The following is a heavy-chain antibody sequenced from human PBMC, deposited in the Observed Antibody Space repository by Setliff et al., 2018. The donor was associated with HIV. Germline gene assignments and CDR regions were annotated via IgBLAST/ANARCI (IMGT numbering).Heavy chain of an antibody. CDR1: GGSISTYY. J-gene: IGHJ4*02. Sequence: SETLSLTCTVSGGSISTYYWTWIRQPPGKGLEWIGYIYTSGSTSYNPSLKSRLTTSLDTSKNQFSLKLSSVTAADTAVYYCARQERYCTSADCYRYFDYWGQGTLVTVSS. CDR2: IYTSGST. CDR3: ARQERYCTSADCYRYFDY. V-gene: IGHV4-4*09. D-gene: IGHD2-2*02.